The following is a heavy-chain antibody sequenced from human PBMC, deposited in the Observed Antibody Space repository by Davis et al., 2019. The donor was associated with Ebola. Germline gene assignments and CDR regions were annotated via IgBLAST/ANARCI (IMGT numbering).Heavy chain of an antibody. CDR3: ARTYRAMVQGVINWFDP. CDR1: GYTFTSYD. CDR2: MNPNSGNT. J-gene: IGHJ5*02. Sequence: ASVKVSCQASGYTFTSYDINWVRQATGQGLEWMGWMNPNSGNTGYAQKFQGRVTMTRNTSISTAYMELSSLRSEDTAVYYCARTYRAMVQGVINWFDPWGQGTLVTVSS. D-gene: IGHD3-10*01. V-gene: IGHV1-8*01.